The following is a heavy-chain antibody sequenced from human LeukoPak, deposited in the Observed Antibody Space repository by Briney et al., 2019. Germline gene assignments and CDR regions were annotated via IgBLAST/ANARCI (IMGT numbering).Heavy chain of an antibody. D-gene: IGHD5-18*01. J-gene: IGHJ4*02. V-gene: IGHV3-53*01. Sequence: PGGSLRLSCVVSRSTFSDYAMHWVRQAPGKGLEWVSVIYSGGSTYYADSVKGRFTISRDNSKNTLYLQMNSLRAEDTAVYYCARDPYSYGLRYWGQGTLVTVSS. CDR3: ARDPYSYGLRY. CDR2: IYSGGST. CDR1: RSTFSDYA.